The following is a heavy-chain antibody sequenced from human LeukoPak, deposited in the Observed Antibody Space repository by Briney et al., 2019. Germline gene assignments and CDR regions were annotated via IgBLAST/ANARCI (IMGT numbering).Heavy chain of an antibody. CDR3: ARDNYAGGNWFDP. Sequence: GASVKVSCKASGGTFSSYAISWVRQAPGQGLEWMGWIIPIFGTANYAQKFQGRVTITTDESTSTDYMELSSLRSEDTAVYDCARDNYAGGNWFDPWGQGNLVTVSS. J-gene: IGHJ5*02. CDR2: IIPIFGTA. V-gene: IGHV1-69*05. CDR1: GGTFSSYA. D-gene: IGHD1-7*01.